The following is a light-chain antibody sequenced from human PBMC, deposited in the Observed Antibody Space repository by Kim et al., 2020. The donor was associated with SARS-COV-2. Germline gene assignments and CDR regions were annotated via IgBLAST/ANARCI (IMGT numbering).Light chain of an antibody. CDR2: EVT. CDR1: SSDVGSYNL. Sequence: GQSITISCTGTSSDVGSYNLVSWYQQHPGKAPKLMIYEVTKRPSGVSNRFSGSKSGNTASLTISGLQAEDETDYYCCSYARSSTYVFGTGTKVT. V-gene: IGLV2-23*02. J-gene: IGLJ1*01. CDR3: CSYARSSTYV.